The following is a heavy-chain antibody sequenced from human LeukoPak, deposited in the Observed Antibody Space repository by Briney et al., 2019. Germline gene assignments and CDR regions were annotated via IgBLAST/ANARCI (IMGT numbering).Heavy chain of an antibody. CDR1: GFTFSDYY. Sequence: PGGSLRLSCAASGFTFSDYYMTWIRQAPGKGLEWVSYISSSSTYSSYADSVKGRFTISRDNTKNSVYLQMNSLRAKDTAVYYCARKQQLEDGLDIWGQGTMVTVSS. CDR2: ISSSSTYS. J-gene: IGHJ3*02. CDR3: ARKQQLEDGLDI. D-gene: IGHD1-1*01. V-gene: IGHV3-11*06.